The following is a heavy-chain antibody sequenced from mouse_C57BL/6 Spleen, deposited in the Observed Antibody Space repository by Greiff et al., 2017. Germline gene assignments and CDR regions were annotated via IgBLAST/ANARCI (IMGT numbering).Heavy chain of an antibody. D-gene: IGHD2-3*01. CDR2: IDPENGDT. Sequence: EVQLQPSGAELVRPGASVKLSCTASGFNIKDDYMHWVKQRPEQGLEWIGWIDPENGDTEYAPKFQGKATITADTSSNTAYLQLSSLTSEDTAVYYCTTGDGYFDDWGQGTTLTGSS. J-gene: IGHJ2*01. CDR3: TTGDGYFDD. V-gene: IGHV14-4*01. CDR1: GFNIKDDY.